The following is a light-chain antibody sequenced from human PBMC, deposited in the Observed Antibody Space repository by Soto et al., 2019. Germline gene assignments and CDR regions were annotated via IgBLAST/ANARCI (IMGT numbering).Light chain of an antibody. Sequence: DIQMTQSPSTLSASVGDRVTITCRASESIGTWLAWYQQKPGEAPNLLIYDASSLQSGVPSRFSGRGSGTEFTLTISSLQPDDFATYYCQQFQGFSRTFGQGTKVDIK. CDR3: QQFQGFSRT. J-gene: IGKJ1*01. CDR2: DAS. V-gene: IGKV1-5*01. CDR1: ESIGTW.